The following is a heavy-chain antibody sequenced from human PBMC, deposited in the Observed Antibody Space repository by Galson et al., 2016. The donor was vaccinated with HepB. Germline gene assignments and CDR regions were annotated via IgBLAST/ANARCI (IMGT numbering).Heavy chain of an antibody. Sequence: SLRLSCAASGFAFGNYGMFWVRQAPGRGLEWVAIISCDGSFKSYADSVKGRFTISRDNSKHTLYLQMDSLRAEDTAVFYCARAWGAMGSRCPDYWGQGTLVAVSS. J-gene: IGHJ4*02. CDR1: GFAFGNYG. CDR3: ARAWGAMGSRCPDY. D-gene: IGHD3-16*01. CDR2: ISCDGSFK. V-gene: IGHV3-30*04.